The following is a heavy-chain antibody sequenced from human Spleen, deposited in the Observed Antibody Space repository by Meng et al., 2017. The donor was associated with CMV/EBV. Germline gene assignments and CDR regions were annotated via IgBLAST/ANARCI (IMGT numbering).Heavy chain of an antibody. Sequence: GGSLRLSCAASGFIFTTYGMSWVRQAPGKGLEWVSAISGSGGTVYYADSVKGRFTISRDNSKNTLYVQMNSLRAEDTAVYYCAKDFWSGYPFDYWGQGTLVTVSS. CDR1: GFIFTTYG. J-gene: IGHJ4*02. CDR3: AKDFWSGYPFDY. D-gene: IGHD3-3*01. CDR2: ISGSGGTV. V-gene: IGHV3-23*01.